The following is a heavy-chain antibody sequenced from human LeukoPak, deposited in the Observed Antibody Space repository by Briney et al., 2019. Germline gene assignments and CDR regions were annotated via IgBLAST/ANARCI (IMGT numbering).Heavy chain of an antibody. V-gene: IGHV3-7*05. CDR2: IKANGSEK. D-gene: IGHD5-12*01. CDR3: SSRAGYTGSWSAFDY. CDR1: NYF. Sequence: PGGSLRLSCAGLGNYFMSWVRQAAGQGLEGGAKIKANGSEKYYVDSVKGRFTISRDNAKNSLFLQMNRMRVDDTAVYYCSSRAGYTGSWSAFDYWGQGTLVTVSS. J-gene: IGHJ4*02.